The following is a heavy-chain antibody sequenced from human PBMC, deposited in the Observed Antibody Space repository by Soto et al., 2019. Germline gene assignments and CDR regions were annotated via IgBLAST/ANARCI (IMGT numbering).Heavy chain of an antibody. J-gene: IGHJ4*02. CDR1: GFTFGDYA. D-gene: IGHD6-6*01. CDR3: TRKYSSYDY. Sequence: PGGALRLSCTASGFTFGDYAMSWVRQAPGKGLEWVGFIRSKAYGGTTEYAASVKGRFTISRDDSKSIAYLQMNSLKTEDTAVYYCTRKYSSYDYWGQGTLVTVSS. CDR2: IRSKAYGGTT. V-gene: IGHV3-49*04.